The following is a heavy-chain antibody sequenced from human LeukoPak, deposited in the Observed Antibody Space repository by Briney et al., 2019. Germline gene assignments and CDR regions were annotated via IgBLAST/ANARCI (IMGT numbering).Heavy chain of an antibody. CDR3: ARGLWGSYRENYYYYYMDV. CDR1: GYTFTGQD. J-gene: IGHJ6*03. V-gene: IGHV1-2*02. Sequence: GASVKVSCKASGYTFTGQDMHWVRQAPGQGLEWMGWINPNTGDTNYAQKFQGRVTMTRETTISTAYMELSRLTSDDTAVYYCARGLWGSYRENYYYYYMDVWGRGTTVTVSS. CDR2: INPNTGDT. D-gene: IGHD3-16*02.